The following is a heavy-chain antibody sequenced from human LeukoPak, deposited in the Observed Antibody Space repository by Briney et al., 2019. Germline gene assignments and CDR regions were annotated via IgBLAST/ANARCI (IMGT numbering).Heavy chain of an antibody. D-gene: IGHD6-19*01. CDR2: MKQDGSAR. Sequence: GGSLRLSCAGSGFSFSNYWMAWVSQGPGEGPEWVANMKQDGSARHYADSVKGRFTISRDNAQNSVYLQMNSLRAEDTAVYYCARDVVGSLDYWGLGTLVTVSS. CDR1: GFSFSNYW. CDR3: ARDVVGSLDY. J-gene: IGHJ4*02. V-gene: IGHV3-7*01.